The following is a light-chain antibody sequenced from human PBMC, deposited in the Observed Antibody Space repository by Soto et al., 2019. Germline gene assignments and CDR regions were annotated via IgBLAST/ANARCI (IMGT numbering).Light chain of an antibody. Sequence: ESVLTQSPGTLYLSPGERATLSCRASQSVSSYLAWYQQKPGQAPRLLIHDASNRATGIPARFSGSGSGTDFTLTISRLEPEDFAVYYCQQYGSSGTFGQGTKVDIK. CDR3: QQYGSSGT. V-gene: IGKV3-20*01. CDR1: QSVSSY. J-gene: IGKJ1*01. CDR2: DAS.